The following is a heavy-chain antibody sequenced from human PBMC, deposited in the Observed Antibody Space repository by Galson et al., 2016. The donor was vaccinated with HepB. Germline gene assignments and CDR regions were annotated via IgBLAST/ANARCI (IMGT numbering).Heavy chain of an antibody. CDR1: GGSISRRGYY. Sequence: ETLSLTCTVSGGSISRRGYYWGWIRQPPGKGLEWIGSLYYSGLTYYNPSLKSRVTISVDTSKNQFSLELSSVTAADTAVYYCARQVGDYVWGGRFDPWGQGTLVTVSS. D-gene: IGHD3-16*01. CDR2: LYYSGLT. J-gene: IGHJ5*02. CDR3: ARQVGDYVWGGRFDP. V-gene: IGHV4-39*01.